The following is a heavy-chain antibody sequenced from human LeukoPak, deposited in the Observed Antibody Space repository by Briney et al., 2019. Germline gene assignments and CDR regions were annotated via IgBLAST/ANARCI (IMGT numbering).Heavy chain of an antibody. D-gene: IGHD3-10*01. V-gene: IGHV3-30-3*01. CDR2: MSYDGSNK. CDR3: ARGRSDAFDI. Sequence: PGRSLRLSCAASGFTFSSYAMHRVRQAPGKGLEWVAVMSYDGSNKYYADSVKGRFTISRDNSKNTLYLQMNSLRAEDTAVYYCARGRSDAFDIWGQGTMVTVSS. J-gene: IGHJ3*02. CDR1: GFTFSSYA.